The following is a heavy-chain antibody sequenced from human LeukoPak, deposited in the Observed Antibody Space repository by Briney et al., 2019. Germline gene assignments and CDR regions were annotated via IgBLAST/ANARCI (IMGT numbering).Heavy chain of an antibody. D-gene: IGHD2-8*02. J-gene: IGHJ4*02. Sequence: GGSLRLSCAASGFTFDDYAMHWVRQAPGKGLEWVSLISWDGGSTYYADSVRGRFTISRDNSKSTLSLQMNSLRADDTAIYYCATYRQVLLPFESWGQGTLVAVSS. CDR2: ISWDGGST. V-gene: IGHV3-43D*03. CDR1: GFTFDDYA. CDR3: ATYRQVLLPFES.